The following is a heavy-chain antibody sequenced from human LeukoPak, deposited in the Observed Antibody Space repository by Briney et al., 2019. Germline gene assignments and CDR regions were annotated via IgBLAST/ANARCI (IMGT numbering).Heavy chain of an antibody. CDR1: GGSISSGDYY. CDR3: ARNRVRPGRVDP. J-gene: IGHJ5*02. D-gene: IGHD3-16*02. Sequence: SHTLSLTCTVSGGSISSGDYYCSWIRQPPGKGLQWIGYIYYSGSTYYNPSLKSRVTISVDTSKNQFSLKLSSVTAADTAVYYCARNRVRPGRVDPWGQGTLVTVSS. V-gene: IGHV4-30-4*01. CDR2: IYYSGST.